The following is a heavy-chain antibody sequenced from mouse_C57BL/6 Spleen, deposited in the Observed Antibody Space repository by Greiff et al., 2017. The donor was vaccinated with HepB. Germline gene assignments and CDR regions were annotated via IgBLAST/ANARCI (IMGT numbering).Heavy chain of an antibody. CDR2: ISDGGSYT. CDR1: GFTFSSYA. D-gene: IGHD1-1*02. J-gene: IGHJ1*03. V-gene: IGHV5-4*01. CDR3: ARDGGNYWYFDV. Sequence: EVKLMESGGGLVKPGGSLKLSCAASGFTFSSYAMSWVRQTPEKRLEWVATISDGGSYTYYPDNVKGRFTISRDNAKNNLYLQMSHLKSEDTAMYYCARDGGNYWYFDVWGTGTTVTVSS.